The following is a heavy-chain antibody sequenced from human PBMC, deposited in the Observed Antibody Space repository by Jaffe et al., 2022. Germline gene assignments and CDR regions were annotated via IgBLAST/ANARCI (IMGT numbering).Heavy chain of an antibody. CDR3: AKEGWNYVGGMFDP. V-gene: IGHV3-23*01. D-gene: IGHD1-7*01. Sequence: EVELLESGGGLEQPGGSLRLSCAASGFSFSSYAMSWVRQAPGKGLEWVSGISGSGGSTYYADSVKGRFTISRDNSKNTLYLQMNSLRAEDTAVYFCAKEGWNYVGGMFDPWGQGTLVTVSS. J-gene: IGHJ5*02. CDR2: ISGSGGST. CDR1: GFSFSSYA.